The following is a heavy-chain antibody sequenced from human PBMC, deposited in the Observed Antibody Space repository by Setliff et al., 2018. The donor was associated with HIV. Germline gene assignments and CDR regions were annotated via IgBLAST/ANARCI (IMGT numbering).Heavy chain of an antibody. CDR3: ARESRDIVATSPLDY. D-gene: IGHD5-12*01. CDR1: GYTFTDYA. V-gene: IGHV1-3*01. Sequence: ASVKVSCKASGYTFTDYAMHLVRQAPGQSLEWMGWINAGNGNTKYSQKFQGRVTMTRDTSASTAYMELSSLTSDDTAVYYCARESRDIVATSPLDYWGQGTLVTV. J-gene: IGHJ4*02. CDR2: INAGNGNT.